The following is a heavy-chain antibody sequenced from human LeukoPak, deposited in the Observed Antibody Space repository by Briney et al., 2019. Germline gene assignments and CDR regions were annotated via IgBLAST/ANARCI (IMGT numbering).Heavy chain of an antibody. J-gene: IGHJ4*02. CDR1: GFTFSSYS. CDR3: ARGSYYYDSSGYYYFDY. V-gene: IGHV3-21*01. Sequence: GGSLRLSCAASGFTFSSYSMNWVRQAPGKGLEWVSSISSSSYIYYADSVKGRFTISRDSAKNSLYLQMNSLRAEDTAVYYCARGSYYYDSSGYYYFDYWGQGTLVTVSS. CDR2: ISSSSYI. D-gene: IGHD3-22*01.